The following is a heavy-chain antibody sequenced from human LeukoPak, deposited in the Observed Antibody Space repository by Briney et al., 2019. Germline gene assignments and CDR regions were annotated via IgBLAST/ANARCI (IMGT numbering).Heavy chain of an antibody. Sequence: SQTLSLTCTVSGGSISSGGYYWSWIRQPPGKGLEWIGYIYHSGSTYYNPSLKSRVTISVDRSKNQFSLKLSSVTAADTAVYYCARVPTPLDGSWTPFDYWGQGTLVTVSS. CDR3: ARVPTPLDGSWTPFDY. CDR1: GGSISSGGYY. CDR2: IYHSGST. V-gene: IGHV4-30-2*01. J-gene: IGHJ4*02. D-gene: IGHD5-24*01.